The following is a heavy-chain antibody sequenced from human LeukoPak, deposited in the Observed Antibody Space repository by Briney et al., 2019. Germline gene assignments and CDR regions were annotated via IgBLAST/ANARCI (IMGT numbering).Heavy chain of an antibody. CDR1: GFTFSIYS. J-gene: IGHJ4*02. Sequence: LTGGSLRLSCAASGFTFSIYSMNWVRQAPGKGLEWVSYISGSSSTIYYADSVKGRFTISRDNSKNTLYLQMNSLRAEDTAVYYCAKPIRVIPAAYFDYWGQGTLVTVSS. V-gene: IGHV3-48*01. D-gene: IGHD2-2*01. CDR3: AKPIRVIPAAYFDY. CDR2: ISGSSSTI.